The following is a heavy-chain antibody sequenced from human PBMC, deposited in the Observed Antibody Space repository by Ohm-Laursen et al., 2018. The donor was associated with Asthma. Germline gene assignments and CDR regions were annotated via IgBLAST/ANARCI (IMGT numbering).Heavy chain of an antibody. J-gene: IGHJ4*02. CDR1: GFTFRSYA. D-gene: IGHD3-3*01. CDR3: ARDVMEWYLPAFDF. V-gene: IGHV3-30-3*01. Sequence: SLRLSCAASGFTFRSYAMHWVRQAPGKGLEWVAVGGSYYDGGLKYYADSVNGRFTVSRDDSKNTLYLQMSSLRPDDTAVYYCARDVMEWYLPAFDFWGQGTLVTASS. CDR2: GGSYYDGGLK.